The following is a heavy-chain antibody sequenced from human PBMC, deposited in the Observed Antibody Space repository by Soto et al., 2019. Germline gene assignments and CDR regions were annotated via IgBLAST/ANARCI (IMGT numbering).Heavy chain of an antibody. CDR1: GFSVSDND. J-gene: IGHJ4*02. D-gene: IGHD2-8*01. CDR2: IYTGGST. CDR3: ARDHCSNGVCPFDY. V-gene: IGHV3-53*01. Sequence: PGGSLRLSCAASGFSVSDNDMNWVRQAPGKGLEWVSVIYTGGSTFYGDSVKGRFTILRDISKNTLYLQMNNLRAEDTAVYYCARDHCSNGVCPFDYWGQGTPVTVSS.